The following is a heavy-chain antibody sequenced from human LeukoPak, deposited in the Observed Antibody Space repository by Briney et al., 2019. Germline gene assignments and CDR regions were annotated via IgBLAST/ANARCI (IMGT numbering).Heavy chain of an antibody. CDR3: ARDDYDILTGYPNWFDP. CDR2: IIPIFGTA. Sequence: ASVKVSCKASGGTFSSYATSWVRQAPGQGLEWMGGIIPIFGTANYAQKFQGRVTITADKSTSTAYMELSSLRSEDTAVYYCARDDYDILTGYPNWFDPWGQGTLVTVSS. CDR1: GGTFSSYA. J-gene: IGHJ5*02. D-gene: IGHD3-9*01. V-gene: IGHV1-69*06.